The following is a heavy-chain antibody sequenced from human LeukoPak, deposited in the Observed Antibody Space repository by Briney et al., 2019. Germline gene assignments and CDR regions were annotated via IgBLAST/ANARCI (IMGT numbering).Heavy chain of an antibody. D-gene: IGHD6-6*01. CDR2: INPNSGDT. CDR3: AREVPTYSSSYNWFDP. V-gene: IGHV1-2*02. Sequence: ASVKVSCKASGYTFTGYYMHWVRQAPGQGLEWMGWINPNSGDTNYAQKFQGRVTMTRDTSISTAYMELSRLRSDDTAVYYCAREVPTYSSSYNWFDPWGQGTLVTVSS. CDR1: GYTFTGYY. J-gene: IGHJ5*02.